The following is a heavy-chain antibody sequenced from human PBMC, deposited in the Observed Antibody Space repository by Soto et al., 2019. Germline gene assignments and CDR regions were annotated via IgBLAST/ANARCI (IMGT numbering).Heavy chain of an antibody. CDR1: GYTFTSYG. CDR3: ARLLYDYVWGSYRHFNWFDP. J-gene: IGHJ5*02. D-gene: IGHD3-16*02. CDR2: ISAYNGNT. Sequence: GASVKVSCKASGYTFTSYGISWVRQAPGQGLEWMGWISAYNGNTNYAQKLQGRVTMTTDTSTSTAYMELRSLRSDDTAVYYCARLLYDYVWGSYRHFNWFDPWGQGTLVTVSS. V-gene: IGHV1-18*01.